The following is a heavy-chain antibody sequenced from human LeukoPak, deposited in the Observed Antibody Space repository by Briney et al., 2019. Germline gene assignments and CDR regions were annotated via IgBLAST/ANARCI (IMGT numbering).Heavy chain of an antibody. CDR2: ISGSRGST. V-gene: IGHV3-23*01. D-gene: IGHD3-10*01. CDR1: GFTLSSYA. J-gene: IGHJ4*02. CDR3: AMEGSSHFDY. Sequence: GGSLRLSCAASGFTLSSYAMSWVRQDPGKGLEWVSAISGSRGSTYYADSVKGRFTISRDNSKNTLYLQMNSLRAEDTAVYYCAMEGSSHFDYWGQGTLVTVSS.